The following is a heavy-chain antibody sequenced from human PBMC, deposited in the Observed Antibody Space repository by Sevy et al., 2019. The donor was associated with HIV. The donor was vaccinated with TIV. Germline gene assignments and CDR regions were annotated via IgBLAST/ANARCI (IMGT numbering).Heavy chain of an antibody. CDR3: AAVGLRYFSGSSSYQGDWFDP. D-gene: IGHD2-15*01. CDR2: FDPQNSET. Sequence: ASVKVSCKVSGYTLTKLSIHWVRQPPGKELEWMGDFDPQNSETIYAERFQGRLTLTEDTSTDMVYMELSSLTSDDTAVYYCAAVGLRYFSGSSSYQGDWFDPWGQGTLVTVSS. CDR1: GYTLTKLS. V-gene: IGHV1-24*01. J-gene: IGHJ5*02.